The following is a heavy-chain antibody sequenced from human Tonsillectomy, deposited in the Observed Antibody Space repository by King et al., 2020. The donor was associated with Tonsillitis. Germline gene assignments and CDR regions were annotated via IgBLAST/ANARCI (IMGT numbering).Heavy chain of an antibody. CDR2: INQSGST. Sequence: VQLQQWGAGLLKPSETLSLTCAVYGGSFSGYYWSWIRQPPGKGLEWIGEINQSGSTNYNPTLKSRATISVDTSKNQFSLKLSSVTAADTAVYYCARADYYESSGYYLLDYWGQGTLVTVSS. CDR1: GGSFSGYY. V-gene: IGHV4-34*01. D-gene: IGHD3-22*01. J-gene: IGHJ4*02. CDR3: ARADYYESSGYYLLDY.